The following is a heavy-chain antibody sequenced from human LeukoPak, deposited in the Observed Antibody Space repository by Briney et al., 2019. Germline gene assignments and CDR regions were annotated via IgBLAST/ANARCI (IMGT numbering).Heavy chain of an antibody. J-gene: IGHJ4*02. Sequence: ASVKVSCKASGYTFTRSYIHWVRQAPGQGLEWMGVINPSGGSRNYAQKFQGRVTMTRDTSTSTVYMELSSLRSEDTAVYYCARGYSSSWYPRPFDYWGQGTLVTVSS. D-gene: IGHD6-13*01. CDR1: GYTFTRSY. V-gene: IGHV1-46*01. CDR2: INPSGGSR. CDR3: ARGYSSSWYPRPFDY.